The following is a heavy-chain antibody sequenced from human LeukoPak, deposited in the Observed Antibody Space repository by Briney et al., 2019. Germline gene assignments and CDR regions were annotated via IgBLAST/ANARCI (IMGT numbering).Heavy chain of an antibody. CDR1: GYTFADYF. Sequence: AASVKVSCKTSGYTFADYFIHWVRQAPGQGLEWMGRINANSGVTEYQQKFQGRVTMTRDTSVSTAYVEVNWLISDDTAIYYCARDVSSTPNWEFDYWGQGTLVTVSS. D-gene: IGHD1-26*01. CDR2: INANSGVT. J-gene: IGHJ4*02. CDR3: ARDVSSTPNWEFDY. V-gene: IGHV1-2*06.